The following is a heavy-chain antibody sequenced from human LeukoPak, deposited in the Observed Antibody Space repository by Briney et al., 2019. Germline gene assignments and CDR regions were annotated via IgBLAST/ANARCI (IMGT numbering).Heavy chain of an antibody. V-gene: IGHV3-21*01. CDR1: GFTFSIYS. CDR2: IGGTSSSL. CDR3: ARGTPSSSGWLYYGMDV. J-gene: IGHJ6*02. Sequence: MTGGSLRLSCAASGFTFSIYSMNWVRQAPGKGLEWVSSIGGTSSSLYYADSVKGRFTISRDNSKNTLYLQMNSLRAEDTAVYYCARGTPSSSGWLYYGMDVWGQGTTVTVSS. D-gene: IGHD6-19*01.